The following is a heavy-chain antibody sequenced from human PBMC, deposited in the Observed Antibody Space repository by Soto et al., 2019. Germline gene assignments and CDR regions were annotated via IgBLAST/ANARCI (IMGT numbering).Heavy chain of an antibody. Sequence: SETLSLNCPVSGGSFKSGSYSWSWIRQPPGKGLEWIGYVYHTGRTSYNPSLKSRVPISMDTSKNQFSLNLDSVTAADTAVYFCARDFAYFDSWGQGTLVTVSS. V-gene: IGHV4-61*01. J-gene: IGHJ4*02. CDR3: ARDFAYFDS. CDR2: VYHTGRT. CDR1: GGSFKSGSYS. D-gene: IGHD3-3*01.